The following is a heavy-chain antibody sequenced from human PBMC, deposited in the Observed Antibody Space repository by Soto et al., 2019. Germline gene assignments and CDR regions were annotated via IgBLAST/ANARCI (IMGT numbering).Heavy chain of an antibody. CDR1: GGSISSSHW. CDR2: IFHSGTT. V-gene: IGHV4-4*02. D-gene: IGHD1-1*01. Sequence: QVQLQESGPGLVKPSGTLSLTCTVSGGSISSSHWWSWVRQPPGKGLEWIGEIFHSGTTNYNPSLKSRVTISMDKSNNLFSRTLRSVTAADTAVYYCARQLERGDLPEGFDYWGHGTLATVSS. CDR3: ARQLERGDLPEGFDY. J-gene: IGHJ4*01.